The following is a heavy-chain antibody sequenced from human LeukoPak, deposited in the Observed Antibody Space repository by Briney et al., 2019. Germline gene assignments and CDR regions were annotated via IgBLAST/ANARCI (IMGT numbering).Heavy chain of an antibody. D-gene: IGHD2-2*02. CDR3: ARQRRNDCGSPSCYIDY. CDR2: ISYSGNS. Sequence: SETLSLTCTVSGGSISSGSSYWGWIRQPPGKGLEWIGSISYSGNSYYNSSLKSRVTISVDTSKNHFSLKLTSVTAADTAVYYCARQRRNDCGSPSCYIDYWGQGTLVTVSS. J-gene: IGHJ4*02. V-gene: IGHV4-39*01. CDR1: GGSISSGSSY.